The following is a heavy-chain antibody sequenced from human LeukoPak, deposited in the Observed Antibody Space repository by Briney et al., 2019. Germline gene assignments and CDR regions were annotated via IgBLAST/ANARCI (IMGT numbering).Heavy chain of an antibody. J-gene: IGHJ4*02. D-gene: IGHD6-6*01. Sequence: PSETLSLTCTVSGGSISSSSYYWGWIRQPPGKGLEWIGSIYYSGSTYYNPSLKSRVTISVDTSKNQFSLKLSSVTAADTAVYYCARQGSSSPNFDYWGQGTLVTVSS. CDR1: GGSISSSSYY. V-gene: IGHV4-39*01. CDR3: ARQGSSSPNFDY. CDR2: IYYSGST.